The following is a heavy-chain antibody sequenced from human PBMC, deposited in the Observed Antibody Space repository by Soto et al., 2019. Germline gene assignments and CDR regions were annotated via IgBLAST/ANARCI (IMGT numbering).Heavy chain of an antibody. CDR3: ARKNGIPGTVDWFDP. Sequence: PSETLSLTCTVSGGSINSHYWSWIRQPPGKGLEWIGHIYNSGSTKYNPSLRSRVTISLDTSKNQFSLKLSSVTAADTAVYYCARKNGIPGTVDWFDPPGQGVLVTVSS. CDR2: IYNSGST. CDR1: GGSINSHY. D-gene: IGHD1-20*01. V-gene: IGHV4-59*11. J-gene: IGHJ5*02.